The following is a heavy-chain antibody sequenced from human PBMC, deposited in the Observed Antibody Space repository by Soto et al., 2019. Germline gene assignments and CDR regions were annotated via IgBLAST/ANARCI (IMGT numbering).Heavy chain of an antibody. CDR3: ARERVINGEYSSGWKSDAFDI. J-gene: IGHJ3*02. D-gene: IGHD6-19*01. CDR2: IYHSGST. CDR1: SGSISSSNL. Sequence: SETLSLTCAVSSGSISSSNLWSWVRQPQGKGLEWIGEIYHSGSTNYNPSLKSRVTISVDKSKNQFSLKLSSVTAADTAVYYCARERVINGEYSSGWKSDAFDIWGQGTMVTVSS. V-gene: IGHV4-4*02.